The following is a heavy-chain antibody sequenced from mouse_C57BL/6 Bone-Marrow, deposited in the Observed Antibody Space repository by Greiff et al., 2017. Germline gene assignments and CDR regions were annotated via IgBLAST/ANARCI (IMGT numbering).Heavy chain of an antibody. CDR3: ARNDYSNYTPYAMDY. D-gene: IGHD2-5*01. CDR1: GFSLTSYG. V-gene: IGHV2-2*01. Sequence: VKLMESGPGLVQPSQSLSITCTVSGFSLTSYGVHWVRQSPGKGLEWLGVIWSGGSTDYNAAFISRLSISKDNSKSQVFFKMNSLQADDTAIYYCARNDYSNYTPYAMDYWGQGTSVTVSS. CDR2: IWSGGST. J-gene: IGHJ4*01.